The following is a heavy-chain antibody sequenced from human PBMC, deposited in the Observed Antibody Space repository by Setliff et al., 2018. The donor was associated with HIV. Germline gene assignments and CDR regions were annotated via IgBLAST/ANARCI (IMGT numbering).Heavy chain of an antibody. CDR3: ARGGPPNDYSYYFDS. CDR2: ISSDGRYI. D-gene: IGHD4-17*01. J-gene: IGHJ4*02. V-gene: IGHV3-21*01. CDR1: GFSFRTYN. Sequence: LRLSCAASGFSFRTYNMNWVRQAPGKGLEWVSSISSDGRYIYYADSVKGRFTISRDDAKSSLYLQMYSLRAEDTAVYYCARGGPPNDYSYYFDSWGQGTLVTVSS.